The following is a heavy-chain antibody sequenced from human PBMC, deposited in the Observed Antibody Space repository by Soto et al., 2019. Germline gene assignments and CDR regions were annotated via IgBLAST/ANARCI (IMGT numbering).Heavy chain of an antibody. D-gene: IGHD5-18*01. Sequence: EVQLLESGGGLVQPGGSLRLSCAASGFTFSYFAMSWVRQAPGKGLEWVSTISDSGSKSNYADSVRGRFTISRDSSKKTLYLQVSSLRDDDTAIYHCVKGGYSSGSDFFDYWCHGTPVTVSS. CDR1: GFTFSYFA. J-gene: IGHJ4*01. V-gene: IGHV3-23*01. CDR2: ISDSGSKS. CDR3: VKGGYSSGSDFFDY.